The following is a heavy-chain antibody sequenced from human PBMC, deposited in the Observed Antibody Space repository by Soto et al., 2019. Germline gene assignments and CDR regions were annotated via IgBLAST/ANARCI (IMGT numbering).Heavy chain of an antibody. V-gene: IGHV5-10-1*03. D-gene: IGHD2-2*01. Sequence: EVQLVQSGAEVKKPGESLRISCTGFGYTFTTFWISWVRQMPGRGLEWMGRIDPRDSYTTYSPSFQGHVTISVDKSIRTAYLLWGSLKASDTAMYYCARLYCTSSTCDSWFDPWGQGTLVTVSS. CDR2: IDPRDSYT. CDR1: GYTFTTFW. J-gene: IGHJ5*02. CDR3: ARLYCTSSTCDSWFDP.